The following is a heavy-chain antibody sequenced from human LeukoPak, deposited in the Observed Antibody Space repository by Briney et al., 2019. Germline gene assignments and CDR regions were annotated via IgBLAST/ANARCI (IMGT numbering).Heavy chain of an antibody. V-gene: IGHV3-23*01. CDR2: ISGSGGST. CDR3: ANTLPSGSLVGSFDI. Sequence: PGGSLRLSCADSGFTFSSYAVSWVRQAPGKGLEWVSAISGSGGSTYYADSVKGRFTISRDNSKNTLYLQMNSLRAEDTAVYYCANTLPSGSLVGSFDIWGQGTMVTVSS. CDR1: GFTFSSYA. J-gene: IGHJ3*02. D-gene: IGHD1-26*01.